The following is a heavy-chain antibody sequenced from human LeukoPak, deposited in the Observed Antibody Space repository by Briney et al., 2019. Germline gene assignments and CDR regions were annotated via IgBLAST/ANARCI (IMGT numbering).Heavy chain of an antibody. D-gene: IGHD5-18*01. CDR1: GGSISSYY. V-gene: IGHV4-59*12. J-gene: IGHJ4*02. CDR3: ARLCVYRIQLSQFGGYYFDY. Sequence: SETLSLTCTVSGGSISSYYWSWIRQPPGKGLEWIGYIYYSGSTNYNPSLKSRVTISVDTSKNQFSLKLSSVTAADTAVYYCARLCVYRIQLSQFGGYYFDYWGQGTLVTVSS. CDR2: IYYSGST.